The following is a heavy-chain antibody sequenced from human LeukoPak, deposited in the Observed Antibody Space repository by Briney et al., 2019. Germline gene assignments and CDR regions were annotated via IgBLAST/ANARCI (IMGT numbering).Heavy chain of an antibody. Sequence: GGSLRLSCAASGFTFSDYYMSWIRQAPGKGLEWVSYISSSGSTIYYADSVKGRFTISRDNAKNSLYLQMNSLRAEDTAVYYCARFPDTGIAVALDYWGQGALVTVSS. CDR1: GFTFSDYY. CDR2: ISSSGSTI. V-gene: IGHV3-11*01. D-gene: IGHD6-19*01. CDR3: ARFPDTGIAVALDY. J-gene: IGHJ4*02.